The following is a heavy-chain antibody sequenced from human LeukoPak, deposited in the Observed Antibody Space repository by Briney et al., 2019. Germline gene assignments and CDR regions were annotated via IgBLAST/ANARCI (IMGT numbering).Heavy chain of an antibody. CDR1: GGSFSGYY. Sequence: SETLSLTCAVYGGSFSGYYWSWIRQPPGKGLEWIGEINHSRSTNYNPSLKSRVTISVDTSKNQFSLKLSSVTAADTAVYYCARRGSGWYKGRGNWFDPWSQGTLVTVSS. CDR3: ARRGSGWYKGRGNWFDP. CDR2: INHSRST. D-gene: IGHD6-19*01. V-gene: IGHV4-34*01. J-gene: IGHJ5*02.